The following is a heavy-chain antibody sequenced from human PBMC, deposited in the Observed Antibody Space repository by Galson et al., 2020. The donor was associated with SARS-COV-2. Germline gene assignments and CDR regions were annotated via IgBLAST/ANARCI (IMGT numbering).Heavy chain of an antibody. D-gene: IGHD3-3*01. CDR1: GFTFSDYY. CDR3: ARDYSSITSFGVFTKYGMDV. J-gene: IGHJ6*02. Sequence: TGGSLRLSCAASGFTFSDYYMSWIRQAPGKGLAWVSYISSSGSTIYYADSVKGRFTISRDNAKNSLYLQMNSLRAEDTAVYYCARDYSSITSFGVFTKYGMDVWGQGTTVTVSS. V-gene: IGHV3-11*01. CDR2: ISSSGSTI.